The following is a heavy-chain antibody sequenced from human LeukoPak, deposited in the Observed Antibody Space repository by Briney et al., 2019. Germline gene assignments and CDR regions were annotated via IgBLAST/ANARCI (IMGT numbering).Heavy chain of an antibody. CDR3: ARVGYCGGDCYWDDAFDI. CDR1: GGTFSSYA. J-gene: IGHJ3*02. CDR2: IIPIFGTA. D-gene: IGHD2-21*02. Sequence: GSSVKVSCKASGGTFSSYAISWVRQAPGQGLEWMGGIIPIFGTADYAQKFQGRVTITTDESTSTAYMELSSLRSEDTAVCYCARVGYCGGDCYWDDAFDICGQGTMVTVSS. V-gene: IGHV1-69*05.